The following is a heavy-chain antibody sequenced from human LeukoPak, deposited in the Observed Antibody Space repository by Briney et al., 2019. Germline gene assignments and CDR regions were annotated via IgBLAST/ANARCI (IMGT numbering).Heavy chain of an antibody. CDR3: AGSILTGYPNFDY. Sequence: GGSLRLSCAASGFTFSDYYMSWIRQAPGKGLEWISYISSSGSIIYYADSMKGRFTISRDNAKNSLYLQMNSLRVEDTAVYYCAGSILTGYPNFDYWGQGTLVTVSS. CDR1: GFTFSDYY. V-gene: IGHV3-11*04. CDR2: ISSSGSII. D-gene: IGHD3-9*01. J-gene: IGHJ4*02.